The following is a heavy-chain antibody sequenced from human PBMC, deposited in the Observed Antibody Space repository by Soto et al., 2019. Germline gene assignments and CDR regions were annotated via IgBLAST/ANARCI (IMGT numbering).Heavy chain of an antibody. Sequence: SETLSLTXTVSGGSISSGGYYWSWIRQHPGKGLEWIGYIYYSGSTYYNPSLKSRVTISVDTSKNPFSLKLSSVTAADTAVYYCAISGYSRGYWGQGTLVTVSS. CDR2: IYYSGST. J-gene: IGHJ4*02. D-gene: IGHD3-22*01. CDR1: GGSISSGGYY. CDR3: AISGYSRGY. V-gene: IGHV4-31*02.